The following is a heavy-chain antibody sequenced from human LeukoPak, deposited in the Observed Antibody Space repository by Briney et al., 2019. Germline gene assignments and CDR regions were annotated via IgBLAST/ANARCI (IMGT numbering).Heavy chain of an antibody. V-gene: IGHV4-59*10. CDR1: GGSFSGYY. J-gene: IGHJ4*02. D-gene: IGHD1-1*01. Sequence: SETLSLTCAVYGGSFSGYYWSWIRQPAGKGLEWIGRIYTSGSTTYNPSLKSRVTMSVDTSKNQFSLRLSSVTAADTAVYYCARSDISTSRPGVFDYWGQGTLVTVSS. CDR2: IYTSGST. CDR3: ARSDISTSRPGVFDY.